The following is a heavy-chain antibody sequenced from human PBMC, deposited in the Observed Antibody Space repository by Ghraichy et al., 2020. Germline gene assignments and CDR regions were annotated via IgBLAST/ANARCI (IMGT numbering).Heavy chain of an antibody. CDR2: IYYSGST. D-gene: IGHD1-26*01. J-gene: IGHJ5*02. Sequence: SDTLSLTCTVSGGSVSSGSYYWSWIRQPPGKGLEWIGYIYYSGSTNYNPSLKSRVTISVDTSKNQFSLKLSSVTAADTAVYYCARDGVVGAPVYWFDPWGQGTLVTVSS. V-gene: IGHV4-61*01. CDR1: GGSVSSGSYY. CDR3: ARDGVVGAPVYWFDP.